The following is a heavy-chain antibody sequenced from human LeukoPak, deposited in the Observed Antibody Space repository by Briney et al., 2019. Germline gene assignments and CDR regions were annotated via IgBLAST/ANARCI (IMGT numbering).Heavy chain of an antibody. Sequence: PGGSLRLSCVVSGFPFISCEMSWVRQAPGKGLEWVSYISSGGTTIYYADSVKGRFSISRDNAKNSLYLQMNSLRAQDTAVYYCARLGWGNYFDYWGQGTLVTVSS. V-gene: IGHV3-48*03. J-gene: IGHJ4*02. CDR3: ARLGWGNYFDY. D-gene: IGHD2-15*01. CDR1: GFPFISCE. CDR2: ISSGGTTI.